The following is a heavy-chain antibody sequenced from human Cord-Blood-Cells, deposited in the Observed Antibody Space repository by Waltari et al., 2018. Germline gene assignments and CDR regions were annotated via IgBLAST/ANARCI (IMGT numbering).Heavy chain of an antibody. CDR2: IRSKAYGGTT. Sequence: EVQLVESGGGLVQPGRSLRLSCTASGFPFGHYAMRWVRPAPGKGLEWEGFIRSKAYGGTTEYAASVKGRFTISRDDSKSIAYLQMNSLKTEDTAVYYCTRADFWSGYWYFDLWGRGTLVTVSS. D-gene: IGHD3-3*01. V-gene: IGHV3-49*04. CDR3: TRADFWSGYWYFDL. J-gene: IGHJ2*01. CDR1: GFPFGHYA.